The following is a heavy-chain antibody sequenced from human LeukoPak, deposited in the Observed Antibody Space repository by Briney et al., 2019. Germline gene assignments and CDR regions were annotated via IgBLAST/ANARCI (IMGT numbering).Heavy chain of an antibody. CDR2: IYHSGST. D-gene: IGHD3-22*01. CDR1: GGSISSGGYS. J-gene: IGHJ4*02. CDR3: ARHIDSSGYYYDY. Sequence: SQTLSLTCAVSGGSISSGGYSWSWIRQPPGKGLEWIGYIYHSGSTYYNPSLKSRVTISVDRSKNQFSLKLSSVTAVDTAVYYCARHIDSSGYYYDYWGQGTLVTVSS. V-gene: IGHV4-30-2*01.